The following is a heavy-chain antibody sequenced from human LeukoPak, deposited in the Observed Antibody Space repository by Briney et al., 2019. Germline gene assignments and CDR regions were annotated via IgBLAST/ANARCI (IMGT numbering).Heavy chain of an antibody. CDR2: ISYDGSNK. Sequence: PGGSLRLSCAASGFTFSSYGMHWVRQAPGKGLEWVAVISYDGSNKYYADSVKGRFTITRDNSKNTLYLQMNSLRAEDTAVYYCAKDHYGGNGVTSLAAYWGQGTLVTVSS. V-gene: IGHV3-30*18. D-gene: IGHD4-23*01. CDR1: GFTFSSYG. J-gene: IGHJ4*02. CDR3: AKDHYGGNGVTSLAAY.